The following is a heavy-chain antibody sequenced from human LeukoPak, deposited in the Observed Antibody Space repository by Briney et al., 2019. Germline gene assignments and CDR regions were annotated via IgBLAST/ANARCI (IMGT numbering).Heavy chain of an antibody. V-gene: IGHV3-48*01. D-gene: IGHD6-19*01. CDR2: ISSGGSTT. J-gene: IGHJ4*02. CDR3: ARDPAGAGIYYDY. CDR1: GFTFSTYS. Sequence: GGSLRLSCAASGFTFSTYSMNWVRQAPGNGLEWVSYISSGGSTTHDADSVKGRFTISRDNAKNSLYLQMNSLRAEDTAVYYCARDPAGAGIYYDYWGQGTLVTVSS.